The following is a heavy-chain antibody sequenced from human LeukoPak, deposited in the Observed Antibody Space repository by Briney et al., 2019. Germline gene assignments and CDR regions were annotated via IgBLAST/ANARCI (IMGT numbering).Heavy chain of an antibody. D-gene: IGHD2-21*01. CDR1: GGSFSGYY. CDR3: VGVVVVIAIDY. V-gene: IGHV4-34*01. CDR2: IYHSGST. Sequence: SETLSLTCAVYGGSFSGYYWSWIRQPPGKGLEWIGYIYHSGSTYYNPSLKSRVTISVDTSKNQFSLKLSSVTAADTAVYYCVGVVVVIAIDYWGQGTLVTVSS. J-gene: IGHJ4*02.